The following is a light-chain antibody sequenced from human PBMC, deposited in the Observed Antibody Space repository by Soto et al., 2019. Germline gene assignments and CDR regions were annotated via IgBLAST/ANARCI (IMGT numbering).Light chain of an antibody. V-gene: IGLV2-11*01. CDR1: SSDVGSYNY. J-gene: IGLJ1*01. Sequence: QSVLTQPRSVSGSPGQSVTISCTGASSDVGSYNYVSWYQQQPGKAPKLMIFDVTKRPAGVPDRFSCSRSGDTASLTISGLQAEDEADYYCCSYAGGYSYVFGTGTKLTVL. CDR2: DVT. CDR3: CSYAGGYSYV.